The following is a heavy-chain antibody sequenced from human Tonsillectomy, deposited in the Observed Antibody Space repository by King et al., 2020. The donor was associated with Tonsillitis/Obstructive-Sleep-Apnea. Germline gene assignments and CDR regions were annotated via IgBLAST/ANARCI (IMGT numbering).Heavy chain of an antibody. J-gene: IGHJ4*02. D-gene: IGHD3-22*01. V-gene: IGHV3-20*04. CDR1: GFTFDDYG. CDR3: AMGFGTNYYVSSGYADYFDY. Sequence: VQLVQSGGGVVRPGGSLRLSCAASGFTFDDYGMSWVRQAPGKGLEWVSGINWNGGSTGYADSVKGRFTISRDNAKNSLYLQMNSLRAEDTALYYCAMGFGTNYYVSSGYADYFDYWGQGTLVTVSS. CDR2: INWNGGST.